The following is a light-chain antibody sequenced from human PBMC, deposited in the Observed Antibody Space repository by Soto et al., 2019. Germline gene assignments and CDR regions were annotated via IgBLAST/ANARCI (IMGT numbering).Light chain of an antibody. CDR3: CSYAGSSTYV. Sequence: QSALTQPASVSGSPGQSITISCTGTSSDVGSYNLVSWYQQHPGKAPKLMIYEVSKRPSGVSYRFSGSKSGNTASLTISGLQAEDEADYYCCSYAGSSTYVFGTGTKATVL. J-gene: IGLJ1*01. CDR1: SSDVGSYNL. CDR2: EVS. V-gene: IGLV2-23*02.